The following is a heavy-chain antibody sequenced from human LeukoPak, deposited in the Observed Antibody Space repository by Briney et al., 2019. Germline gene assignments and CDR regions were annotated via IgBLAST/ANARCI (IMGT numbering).Heavy chain of an antibody. D-gene: IGHD4-11*01. V-gene: IGHV3-30*04. J-gene: IGHJ6*04. Sequence: GGSLRLSCAASGFTFSSYAMHWVRQAPGKGLEWVAVISYDGSNKYYADSVKGRFTISRDNSKNTLYLQMNSLRAEGTAVYYCARGRLMDVWGEGTTVTVSS. CDR2: ISYDGSNK. CDR1: GFTFSSYA. CDR3: ARGRLMDV.